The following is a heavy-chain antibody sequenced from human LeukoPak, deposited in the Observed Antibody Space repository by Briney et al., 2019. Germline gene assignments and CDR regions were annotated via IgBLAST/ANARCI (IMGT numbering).Heavy chain of an antibody. CDR3: ASDDQPNYYCGSGSYS. CDR2: IIPILGIA. D-gene: IGHD3-10*01. Sequence: SVKVSCKASGGTFSSYAISWVRQAPGQGLEWMGRIIPILGIANYAQKFQGRVTITADKSTSTAYMELSSLRSEDTAVYYCASDDQPNYYCGSGSYSWGQGTLVTVSS. V-gene: IGHV1-69*04. CDR1: GGTFSSYA. J-gene: IGHJ5*02.